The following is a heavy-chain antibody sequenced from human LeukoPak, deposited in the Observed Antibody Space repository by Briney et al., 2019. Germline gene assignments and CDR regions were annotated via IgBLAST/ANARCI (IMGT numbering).Heavy chain of an antibody. CDR3: AKDTLVGSTDY. D-gene: IGHD1-26*01. CDR2: ISGSGGSS. CDR1: GFTFSSYA. Sequence: GGSLRFSCAASGFTFSSYAMSWVRQAPGKGLEWVSTISGSGGSSYYADSVKGRFTISRDNSRNTVYLQMNSLRAEDTAVYYCAKDTLVGSTDYWGQGTLVTVSS. J-gene: IGHJ4*02. V-gene: IGHV3-23*01.